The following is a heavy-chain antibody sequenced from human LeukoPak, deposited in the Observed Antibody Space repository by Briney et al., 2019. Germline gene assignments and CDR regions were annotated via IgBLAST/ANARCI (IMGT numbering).Heavy chain of an antibody. V-gene: IGHV3-23*01. J-gene: IGHJ4*02. CDR2: ISGSGGST. CDR1: GFTFSSYA. D-gene: IGHD3-16*02. CDR3: ATSPPYDYIWGSYRSVFDY. Sequence: GGSLRLSCAASGFTFSSYAMSWVRQAPGKGLEWVSAISGSGGSTYYADSVKGRFTISRDNSKNTLYLQMNSLRAEDTAVYYCATSPPYDYIWGSYRSVFDYWGQGTLVTVFS.